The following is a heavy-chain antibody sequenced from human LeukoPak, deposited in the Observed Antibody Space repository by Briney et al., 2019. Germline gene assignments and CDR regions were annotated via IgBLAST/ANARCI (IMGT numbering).Heavy chain of an antibody. Sequence: GGSLRLSCAASGFTFSTYWMSWVRQAPGKGLEWVANIKQDGSEKYYVDSVKGRFTISRDNAKNSLYLQMNSLRAEDTAVYYCAKDERNWNYNLASQTYDWGQGTLVTVSS. V-gene: IGHV3-7*01. CDR3: AKDERNWNYNLASQTYD. CDR2: IKQDGSEK. D-gene: IGHD1-7*01. J-gene: IGHJ4*02. CDR1: GFTFSTYW.